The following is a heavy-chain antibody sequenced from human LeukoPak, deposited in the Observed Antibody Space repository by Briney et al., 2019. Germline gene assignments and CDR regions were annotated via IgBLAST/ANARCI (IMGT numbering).Heavy chain of an antibody. J-gene: IGHJ4*02. V-gene: IGHV3-9*03. CDR1: GFTFDDYS. Sequence: GRSLRLSCAASGFTFDDYSMHWVRQAPGKGLEWVAGISWNSGNIGYADSVKGRFTISRDNAKNSLYLQMNSLRAEDMALYYWAKGGKGTVTSDFDYWGQGTLVTVSS. D-gene: IGHD4-17*01. CDR3: AKGGKGTVTSDFDY. CDR2: ISWNSGNI.